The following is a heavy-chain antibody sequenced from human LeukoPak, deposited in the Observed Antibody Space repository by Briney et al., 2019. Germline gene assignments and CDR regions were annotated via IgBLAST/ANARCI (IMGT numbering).Heavy chain of an antibody. CDR1: GFTFSSYA. D-gene: IGHD4-17*01. CDR2: ISGSGGST. J-gene: IGHJ4*02. V-gene: IGHV3-23*01. CDR3: AKPTANYGDYYTG. Sequence: PGGSLRLSCAASGFTFSSYAMSWVRQAPGKGLEWASAISGSGGSTYYADSVKGRFTISRDNSKNTLYLQMNSLRAEDTAVYYCAKPTANYGDYYTGWGQGTLVTVSS.